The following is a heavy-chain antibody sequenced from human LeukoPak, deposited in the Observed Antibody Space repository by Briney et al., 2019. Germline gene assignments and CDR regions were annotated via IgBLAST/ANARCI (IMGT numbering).Heavy chain of an antibody. Sequence: ASVKVSCKVSGYTLTELSMHWVRQAPGKGLEWMGGFDPEDGETIYAQKFQGRVTMTEDTSTDTAYMELSSLRSEDTAVYYCATDLTTLTAFDIWGQGTMVTVSS. CDR1: GYTLTELS. CDR3: ATDLTTLTAFDI. D-gene: IGHD2/OR15-2a*01. CDR2: FDPEDGET. V-gene: IGHV1-24*01. J-gene: IGHJ3*02.